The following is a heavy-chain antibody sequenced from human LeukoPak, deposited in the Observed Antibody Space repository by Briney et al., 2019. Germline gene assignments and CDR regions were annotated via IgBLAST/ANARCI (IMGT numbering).Heavy chain of an antibody. CDR3: ARGYYDILTGYYKAHYFDY. J-gene: IGHJ4*02. V-gene: IGHV3-7*03. CDR2: IKQDGSEK. CDR1: GFTLSTYW. Sequence: GGSLRLSCAASGFTLSTYWMSWVRQAPGKGLEWVANIKQDGSEKYYVDSVKGRLTISRDNAKNSLYLQMNSLRAEDPAVYYCARGYYDILTGYYKAHYFDYWGEGTLVSVSS. D-gene: IGHD3-9*01.